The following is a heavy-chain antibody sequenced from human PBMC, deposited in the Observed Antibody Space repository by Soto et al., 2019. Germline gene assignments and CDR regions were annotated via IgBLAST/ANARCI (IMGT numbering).Heavy chain of an antibody. D-gene: IGHD3-16*02. CDR3: ARDGLLFSGPYRPSRFDY. V-gene: IGHV3-7*03. CDR1: GFKFSDYW. J-gene: IGHJ4*02. CDR2: IKHDTSEA. Sequence: GGSLRLSCAASGFKFSDYWMSWVRQAPGKGLEWVGNIKHDTSEAHYADSVKGRFTIARDNIKNFLFLQMNGLRSDDTASYYCARDGLLFSGPYRPSRFDYWGLGTLVTVSS.